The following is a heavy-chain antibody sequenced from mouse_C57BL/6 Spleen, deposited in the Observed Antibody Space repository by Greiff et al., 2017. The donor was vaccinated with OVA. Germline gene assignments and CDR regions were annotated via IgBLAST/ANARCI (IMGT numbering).Heavy chain of an antibody. V-gene: IGHV1-69*01. J-gene: IGHJ4*01. CDR3: ARLDLGTGTYAMDY. Sequence: QVQLQQPGAELVMPGASVKLSCKASGYTFTSYWMHWVKQRPGQGLEWIGEIDPSDSYTNYNQKFKGKSTLTVDKSSSTAYMQLSSLTSEDSAVYYGARLDLGTGTYAMDYWGQGTSVTVSS. CDR1: GYTFTSYW. CDR2: IDPSDSYT. D-gene: IGHD4-1*01.